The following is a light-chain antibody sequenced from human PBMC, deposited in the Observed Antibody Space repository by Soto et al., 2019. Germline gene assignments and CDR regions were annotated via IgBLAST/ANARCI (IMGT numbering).Light chain of an antibody. CDR2: DTS. CDR1: TGAVTSGHY. CDR3: LLSYSGANWV. J-gene: IGLJ3*02. V-gene: IGLV7-46*01. Sequence: QAVVTQEPSLTVSPGGTVTLTCGSSTGAVTSGHYPYWFQQKPGQAPRTLIYDTSNKHSWTPARISGSLLGGKAALTLSGAQPEDEAEYYCLLSYSGANWVFGGGTKVTVL.